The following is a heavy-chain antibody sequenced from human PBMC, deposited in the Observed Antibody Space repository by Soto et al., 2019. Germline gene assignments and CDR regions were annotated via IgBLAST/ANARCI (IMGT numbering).Heavy chain of an antibody. CDR3: ARVAGYGFDI. D-gene: IGHD5-18*01. V-gene: IGHV3-33*01. Sequence: QVQLVESGGGVVQPGRSLRLSCAASGFTFSSYGMHWVRQAPGKGLEWVAVIWYDGSKKYYADSVKGRFTISRDKYKNTLYLQRSSLRAEDRAVYYGARVAGYGFDIWGQGTMVPVSS. CDR2: IWYDGSKK. CDR1: GFTFSSYG. J-gene: IGHJ3*02.